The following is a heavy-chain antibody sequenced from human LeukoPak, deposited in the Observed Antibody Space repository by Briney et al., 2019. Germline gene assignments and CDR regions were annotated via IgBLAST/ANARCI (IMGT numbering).Heavy chain of an antibody. Sequence: SETLSLTCIVSGGSIRRGSYYWGWVRQAPWRGREWIGSIHNTGTTWYNPYLKSRVTMSVDTSKTQFSLRLSSVNAADMAVYYCAGQGGSYSFDFWGQGALVTVSS. CDR3: AGQGGSYSFDF. CDR2: IHNTGTT. D-gene: IGHD1-26*01. J-gene: IGHJ4*02. V-gene: IGHV4-39*01. CDR1: GGSIRRGSYY.